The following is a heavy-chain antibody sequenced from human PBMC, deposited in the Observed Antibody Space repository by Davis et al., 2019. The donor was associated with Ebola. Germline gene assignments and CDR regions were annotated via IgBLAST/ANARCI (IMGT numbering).Heavy chain of an antibody. D-gene: IGHD1-1*01. CDR3: ARGTPTTQETLGS. Sequence: SVKVSCKASGYTFTGYYMHWVRQAPGQGLEWMGGIIPIFGTANYAQKFQGRVTITADESTSTAYMELSGLRSKDTAVFFCARGTPTTQETLGSWGQGTLVTVSS. V-gene: IGHV1-69*13. CDR1: GYTFTGYY. CDR2: IIPIFGTA. J-gene: IGHJ4*02.